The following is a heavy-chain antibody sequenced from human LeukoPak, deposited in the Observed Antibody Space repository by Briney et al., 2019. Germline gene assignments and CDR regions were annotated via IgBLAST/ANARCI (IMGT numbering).Heavy chain of an antibody. CDR2: IIPIFGTA. J-gene: IGHJ4*02. Sequence: AASVKVSCKASGGTFSSYAISWVRQAPGQGLEWMGGIIPIFGTANYAQKFQGRVTITADESTSTAYMELSSLRSEDTAVYYCARAELLRYRFDYWGQGTLVTVSS. V-gene: IGHV1-69*13. CDR3: ARAELLRYRFDY. D-gene: IGHD1-26*01. CDR1: GGTFSSYA.